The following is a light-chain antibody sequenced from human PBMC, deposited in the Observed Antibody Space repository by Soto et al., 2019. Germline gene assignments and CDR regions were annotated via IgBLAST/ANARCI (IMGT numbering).Light chain of an antibody. J-gene: IGLJ1*01. V-gene: IGLV2-14*01. CDR2: EVS. CDR3: TSYTIYSTLDV. CDR1: SSDVGGYNY. Sequence: QSALTQPASVSGSPGQSITISCTGTSSDVGGYNYVSWYQQHPDKASKLMIYEVSNRPSGVSNRFSGSKSGHTASLTISGLQSDDEAVYFCTSYTIYSTLDVFGTGTKVTVL.